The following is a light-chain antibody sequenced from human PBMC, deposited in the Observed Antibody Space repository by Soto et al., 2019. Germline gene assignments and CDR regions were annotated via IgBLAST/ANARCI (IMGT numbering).Light chain of an antibody. V-gene: IGLV2-14*01. J-gene: IGLJ1*01. CDR1: SSDVGGYNY. CDR3: SSYTSSSNIV. Sequence: QSVLTQPASVSWSPGHSITIACTGTSSDVGGYNYVSWYQQHPGKAPKLMIYEVSNRPSGVSNRFSGSKSGNTASLTISGLQAEDEADYYCSSYTSSSNIVFGTGTKVTVL. CDR2: EVS.